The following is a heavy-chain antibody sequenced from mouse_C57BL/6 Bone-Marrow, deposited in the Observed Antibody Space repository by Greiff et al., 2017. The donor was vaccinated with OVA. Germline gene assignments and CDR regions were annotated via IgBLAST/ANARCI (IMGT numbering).Heavy chain of an antibody. D-gene: IGHD1-1*01. J-gene: IGHJ2*01. CDR1: GYSITSGYD. Sequence: EVQLQESGPGMVKPSQSLSLTCTVTGYSITSGYDLHWIRHFPGNKLEWMGYISYSGSTNYNPSLKSRISITHDTSKNHFFLKLNSVTTEDTATYYCARELRFYYFDYWGQGTTLTVSS. CDR3: ARELRFYYFDY. V-gene: IGHV3-1*01. CDR2: ISYSGST.